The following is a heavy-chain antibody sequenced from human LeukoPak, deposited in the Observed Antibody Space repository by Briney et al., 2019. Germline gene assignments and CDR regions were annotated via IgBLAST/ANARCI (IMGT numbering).Heavy chain of an antibody. Sequence: GGSLRLSCAASGFTFSDHYMDWVRQAPGKGLEWVGRTRNKAKSYTTEYVASVKGRFTISRDDSKNSLYLQMNSLKTEDTAVYYCSWSANDHGYYYGMDVWGQGTTVTVSS. CDR3: SWSANDHGYYYGMDV. CDR2: TRNKAKSYTT. CDR1: GFTFSDHY. D-gene: IGHD3-3*01. V-gene: IGHV3-72*01. J-gene: IGHJ6*02.